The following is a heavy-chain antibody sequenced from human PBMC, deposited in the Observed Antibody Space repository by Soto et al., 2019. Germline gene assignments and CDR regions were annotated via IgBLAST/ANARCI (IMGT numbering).Heavy chain of an antibody. J-gene: IGHJ4*02. V-gene: IGHV3-74*01. CDR3: AREIVTTGEYYFDS. CDR1: GFTFRSYW. CDR2: IDRDGSST. Sequence: GGSLRLSCAASGFTFRSYWMHWVRQAPGKGLVWVSRIDRDGSSTSYADSVKGRVTISRDTAKNTLYLQMNSLRAEDTAVYYCAREIVTTGEYYFDSWGQGTLVTVSS. D-gene: IGHD1-1*01.